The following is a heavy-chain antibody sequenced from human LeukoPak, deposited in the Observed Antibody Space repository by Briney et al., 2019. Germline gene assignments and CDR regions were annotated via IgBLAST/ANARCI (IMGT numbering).Heavy chain of an antibody. V-gene: IGHV4-59*01. CDR2: IYYSGST. Sequence: SETLSLTCTVSGGSISSYYWSWIRQPPGKGLEGIGYIYYSGSTNYNPSLKSRVPISVDTSNNQFSLKLSSVTAADTAVYYCARRSGWEPYFDYWGQGTLVTVSS. CDR1: GGSISSYY. CDR3: ARRSGWEPYFDY. D-gene: IGHD1-26*01. J-gene: IGHJ4*02.